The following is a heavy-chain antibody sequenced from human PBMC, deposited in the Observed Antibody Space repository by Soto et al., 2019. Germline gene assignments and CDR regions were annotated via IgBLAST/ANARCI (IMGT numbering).Heavy chain of an antibody. CDR2: IYYSGST. V-gene: IGHV4-61*01. CDR3: AGEGYGPYYFYYYAMDV. CDR1: GGSVSSGSYY. D-gene: IGHD5-18*01. Sequence: QVQLQESGPGLVKPSETLSLTCTVSGGSVSSGSYYWSWIRQPPGKGLEWIGYIYYSGSTNYNSSLKSRVTISVDTSKNQFSLTLSSVTAADTAVYYCAGEGYGPYYFYYYAMDVWGQGTTVTVSS. J-gene: IGHJ6*02.